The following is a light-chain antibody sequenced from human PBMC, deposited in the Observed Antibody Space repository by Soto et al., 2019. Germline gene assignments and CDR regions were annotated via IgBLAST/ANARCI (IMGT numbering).Light chain of an antibody. V-gene: IGKV1-5*03. Sequence: DIQMTQSPSTLSASVGDRVTITCRATRSISTWLAWYQQKPGKAPKLLIYKAPSLESGVPSRFSGSGSGTEFTLTISSLQPDDFATYYCQQYNSYWTFGQGTKVEIK. CDR1: RSISTW. CDR3: QQYNSYWT. CDR2: KAP. J-gene: IGKJ1*01.